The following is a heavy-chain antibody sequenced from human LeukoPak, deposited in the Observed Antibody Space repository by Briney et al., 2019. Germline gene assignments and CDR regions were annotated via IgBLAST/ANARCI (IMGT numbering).Heavy chain of an antibody. CDR1: GFTFSSYG. J-gene: IGHJ4*02. CDR2: IRYDGSNE. Sequence: GGSLRLSCAASGFTFSSYGIHWVRQAPGEGLDWVAFIRYDGSNEYYADSVKGRFTISRDNSKNTLYLQMNSLRPEDTAVYYCGGLAVFDYWGQGTLVTVSS. CDR3: GGLAVFDY. D-gene: IGHD2-15*01. V-gene: IGHV3-30*02.